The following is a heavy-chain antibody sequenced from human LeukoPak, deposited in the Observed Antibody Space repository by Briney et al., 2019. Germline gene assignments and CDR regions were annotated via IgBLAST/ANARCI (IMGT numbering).Heavy chain of an antibody. CDR3: AREIDYCGGDCYSGSDF. CDR2: ITSTTNHI. CDR1: GFTFSNYA. J-gene: IGHJ4*02. Sequence: GGSLRLSCAASGFTFSNYAMNWVRQAPGKGLEWVSSITSTTNHIYYPDSVRGRFTISRDNAKSSLYLQTNSLRAEDTAVYYCAREIDYCGGDCYSGSDFWGQGTLVTVSS. V-gene: IGHV3-21*01. D-gene: IGHD2-21*02.